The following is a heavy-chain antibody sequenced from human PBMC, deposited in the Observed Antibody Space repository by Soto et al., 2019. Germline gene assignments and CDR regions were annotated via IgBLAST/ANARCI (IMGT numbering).Heavy chain of an antibody. CDR1: GFSCRSYG. CDR2: IWYDGSKK. CDR3: AREHGYCSGGTCPSELDF. V-gene: IGHV3-33*01. D-gene: IGHD2-15*01. J-gene: IGHJ4*02. Sequence: GGSVRRYCAASGFSCRSYGMHWVRQPPGKGLEWVATIWYDGSKKYYGESVKGRFSVSRDNSKSTLDLQMNSLRVEDTGDYYCAREHGYCSGGTCPSELDFWGQGALVTVSS.